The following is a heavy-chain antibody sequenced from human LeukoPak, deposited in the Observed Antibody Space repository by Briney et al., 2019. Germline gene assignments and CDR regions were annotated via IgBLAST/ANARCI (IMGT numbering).Heavy chain of an antibody. CDR3: AKDGSGPHAISHYDY. Sequence: GGSLRLSCAASGFTFSSYAMAWVRQAPGKGLEWVSVISGSGISKYYADSVKGRFTISRDNSKNTLYLQMSSLRAEDTAVYYCAKDGSGPHAISHYDYWGQGALVTVSS. CDR1: GFTFSSYA. J-gene: IGHJ4*02. V-gene: IGHV3-23*01. D-gene: IGHD6-19*01. CDR2: ISGSGISK.